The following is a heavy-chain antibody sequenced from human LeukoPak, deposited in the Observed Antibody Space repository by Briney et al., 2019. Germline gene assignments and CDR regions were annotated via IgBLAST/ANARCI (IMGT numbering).Heavy chain of an antibody. J-gene: IGHJ4*02. D-gene: IGHD6-13*01. CDR1: GYTFTSYY. CDR2: INPSGGST. CDR3: ARDRDSSSWFVDY. V-gene: IGHV1-46*01. Sequence: ASVKVSCKSSGYTFTSYYVHWARQAPGQGLEWMGIINPSGGSTSYAQRFQGRVTLTRDTSTSTVYMELSSLRSKDTAVYYCARDRDSSSWFVDYWDQGTLVTVSS.